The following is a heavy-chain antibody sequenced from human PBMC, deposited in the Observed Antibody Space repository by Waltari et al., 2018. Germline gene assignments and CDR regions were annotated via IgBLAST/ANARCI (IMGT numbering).Heavy chain of an antibody. CDR2: ISYTGIT. CDR3: ARFSKSANWIDP. J-gene: IGHJ5*02. CDR1: GGSISSSGSY. Sequence: QLQLQESGPGLVKPSETLSLTCTVSGGSISSSGSYWGWIRQPPGKGLEWIGSISYTGITYYNPSLRIRVTISVDASKNQVSLKLTSVIAAETAVFYCARFSKSANWIDPWGQGTLVTVSS. V-gene: IGHV4-39*01. D-gene: IGHD3-3*02.